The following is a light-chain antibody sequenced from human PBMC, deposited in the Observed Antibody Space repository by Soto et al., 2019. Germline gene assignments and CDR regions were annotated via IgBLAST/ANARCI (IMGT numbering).Light chain of an antibody. V-gene: IGKV3-20*01. CDR1: QSLRSSY. J-gene: IGKJ2*01. CDR2: GAS. CDR3: QQHGTSPYT. Sequence: PGERATLSCWASQSLRSSYLAWYQRKPGQAPGLLMFGASRRATGIPDRFNGSGSGTDFIFTISRLEPEDVAVYYCQQHGTSPYTFGQGTVLEIK.